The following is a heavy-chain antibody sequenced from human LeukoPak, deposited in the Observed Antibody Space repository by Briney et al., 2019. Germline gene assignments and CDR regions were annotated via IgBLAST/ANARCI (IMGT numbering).Heavy chain of an antibody. CDR1: GFTSSSYS. V-gene: IGHV3-48*01. D-gene: IGHD3-3*01. CDR3: ARHLGGLWSDLDV. Sequence: PGGSLRLSCAASGFTSSSYSMNWVRQAPGKGLEWVSYISSSSSTIYYADSVKGRFTISRDNAKNSLYLQMNSLRAEDTAVYYCARHLGGLWSDLDVWGKGTTVTVSS. J-gene: IGHJ6*04. CDR2: ISSSSSTI.